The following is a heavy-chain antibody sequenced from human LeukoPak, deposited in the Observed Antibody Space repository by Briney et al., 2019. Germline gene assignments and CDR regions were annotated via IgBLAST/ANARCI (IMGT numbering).Heavy chain of an antibody. CDR3: ARHVRGPYDSGSPIFDY. CDR2: IDPSDSYT. CDR1: GYSFTSYW. Sequence: GESLKISCKGSGYSFTSYWISWVRQMPGKGLEWMGRIDPSDSYTNYSPSFQGHVTISADKSISTAYLQWSSLKASDTAMYYCARHVRGPYDSGSPIFDYWGQGTLVTVSS. V-gene: IGHV5-10-1*01. D-gene: IGHD3-10*01. J-gene: IGHJ4*02.